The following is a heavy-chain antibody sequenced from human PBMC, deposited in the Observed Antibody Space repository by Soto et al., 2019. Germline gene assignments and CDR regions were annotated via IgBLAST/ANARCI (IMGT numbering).Heavy chain of an antibody. CDR1: GYTFTNHG. CDR3: ARDRVAGIWGDAFDI. D-gene: IGHD3-16*01. CDR2: INPYNANV. Sequence: QVQLVQSGAEVKKPGASVKVSCKTSGYTFTNHGINWVRQAPGQGLEWMGWINPYNANVNYAQKLQGRVTMTTDTSTSTAYMDRRSLTSADTAVYYCARDRVAGIWGDAFDIWGQGTMVTVSS. V-gene: IGHV1-18*04. J-gene: IGHJ3*02.